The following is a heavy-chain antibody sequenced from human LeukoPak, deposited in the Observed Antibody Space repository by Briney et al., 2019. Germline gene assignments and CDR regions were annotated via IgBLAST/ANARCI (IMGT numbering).Heavy chain of an antibody. J-gene: IGHJ4*02. Sequence: PGGSLRLPCAASGFTFNSYGMSWVRQAPGKGLEWVAAISGSGGSTDYADPVKGRFTISRDNSKNTLYMQMNSLSAEDTAVYYCVVSITGTYDYWGPGTLVTVSS. CDR2: ISGSGGST. CDR1: GFTFNSYG. V-gene: IGHV3-23*01. D-gene: IGHD1-20*01. CDR3: VVSITGTYDY.